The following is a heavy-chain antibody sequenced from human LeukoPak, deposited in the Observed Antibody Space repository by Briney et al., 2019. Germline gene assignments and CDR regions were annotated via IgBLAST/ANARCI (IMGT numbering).Heavy chain of an antibody. J-gene: IGHJ4*02. V-gene: IGHV3-11*04. CDR1: GFTFSDYH. CDR3: ATLWFGELLSSDY. D-gene: IGHD3-10*01. Sequence: GGSLRLSCAASGFTFSDYHMSWIRQAPGKGLEWVSYISSSGSTIYYADSVKGRFTISRDNSKNTLYLQMNSLRAEDTAVYYCATLWFGELLSSDYWGQGTLVTVSS. CDR2: ISSSGSTI.